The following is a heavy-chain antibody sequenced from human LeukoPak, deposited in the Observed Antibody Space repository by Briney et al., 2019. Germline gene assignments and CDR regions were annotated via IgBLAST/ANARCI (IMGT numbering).Heavy chain of an antibody. J-gene: IGHJ6*03. CDR1: GGSISSYY. D-gene: IGHD4-17*01. CDR3: ARSRQDTVTNHYYYYYMDV. Sequence: SETLSLTCTVSGGSISSYYWSWIRQPAGKGLEWIGRIYTSGSTNYNPSLKSRVTMSVDTSKNQFSLKLSSVTAADTAVYYCARSRQDTVTNHYYYYYMDVWGKGTTVTISS. V-gene: IGHV4-4*07. CDR2: IYTSGST.